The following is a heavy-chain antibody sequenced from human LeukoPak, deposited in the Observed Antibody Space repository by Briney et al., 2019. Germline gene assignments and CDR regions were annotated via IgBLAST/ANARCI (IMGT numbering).Heavy chain of an antibody. CDR3: ANSGRGSGADFWSGYKDY. CDR1: GFTFSSYA. V-gene: IGHV3-23*01. Sequence: GGSLRLSCAASGFTFSSYAMSWVRQAPGKGLEWVSAISGSGGSTYYADSVKGRFTISRDNSKDTLYLQMNSLRAEDTAVYYRANSGRGSGADFWSGYKDYWGQGTLVTVSS. CDR2: ISGSGGST. J-gene: IGHJ4*02. D-gene: IGHD3-3*01.